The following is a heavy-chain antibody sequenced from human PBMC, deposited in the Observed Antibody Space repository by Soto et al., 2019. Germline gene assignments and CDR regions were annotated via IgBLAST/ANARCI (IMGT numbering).Heavy chain of an antibody. J-gene: IGHJ4*01. CDR1: GYIFTDYY. V-gene: IGHV1-2*02. D-gene: IGHD6-13*01. CDR3: ARDSAAGAGIGWDY. CDR2: INPNSDDT. Sequence: QVQLVQSGAEVKKPGASVKVSCKASGYIFTDYYIHWVRQAPGQGLEWMGWINPNSDDTRYAQKFRGRVTVSMDTSINTAYMDLSRLTSDDTAVYYCARDSAAGAGIGWDYWGQGTLVTVSS.